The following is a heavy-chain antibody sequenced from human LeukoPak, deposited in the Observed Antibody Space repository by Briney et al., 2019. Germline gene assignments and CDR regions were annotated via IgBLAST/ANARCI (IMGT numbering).Heavy chain of an antibody. CDR1: GYSFTSYW. CDR3: ATRYYYDSHRYLDY. CDR2: VYPGDSDT. D-gene: IGHD3-22*01. J-gene: IGHJ4*02. V-gene: IGHV5-51*01. Sequence: GESLRISCKGSGYSFTSYWIAWVRQMPGKGLEWMGIVYPGDSDTRYSPSFQGQVTMSADKSISTAYLQWSSLKASDTAIYYCATRYYYDSHRYLDYWGQGTLVTVSS.